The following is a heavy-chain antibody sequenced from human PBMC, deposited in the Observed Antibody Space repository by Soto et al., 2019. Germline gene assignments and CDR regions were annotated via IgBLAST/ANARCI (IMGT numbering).Heavy chain of an antibody. CDR2: IYYSGST. D-gene: IGHD6-13*01. V-gene: IGHV4-31*03. Sequence: SETLSLTCTVSGGSISSGGYYWSWIRQHPGKGLEWIGYIYYSGSTYYNPSLKSRVTISVDTSKNQFSLKLSSVTAADTAVYYCARSPIAAAASDYWGQGTLVTVSS. CDR3: ARSPIAAAASDY. J-gene: IGHJ4*02. CDR1: GGSISSGGYY.